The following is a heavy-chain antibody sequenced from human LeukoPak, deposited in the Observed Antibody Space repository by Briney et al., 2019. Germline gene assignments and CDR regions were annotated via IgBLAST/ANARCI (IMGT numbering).Heavy chain of an antibody. V-gene: IGHV4-34*01. CDR3: ARGSGSSWFDY. CDR2: INHSGST. Sequence: SETLSLTCAVYGGSFSGYYWSWIRQPPGKGLEWIGEINHSGSTNYNPSLKSRVTISVDTSKNRFSLKLSSVTAADTAVYYCARGSGSSWFDYWGQGTLVTVSS. D-gene: IGHD6-13*01. CDR1: GGSFSGYY. J-gene: IGHJ4*02.